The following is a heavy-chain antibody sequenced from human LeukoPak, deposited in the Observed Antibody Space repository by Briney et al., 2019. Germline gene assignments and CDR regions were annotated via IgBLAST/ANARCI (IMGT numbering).Heavy chain of an antibody. CDR3: ARVSTMVRRGMDV. V-gene: IGHV3-48*03. J-gene: IGHJ6*02. Sequence: PGGSLRLSCAVFGFTFSSYEMNWVRQAPREGLECVSYFSSSAYTIDYADSMKGRFTISRDNANNSLYLKMNSLRAEDTAVYYCARVSTMVRRGMDVWGQGTTVTVSS. CDR2: FSSSAYTI. CDR1: GFTFSSYE. D-gene: IGHD3-10*01.